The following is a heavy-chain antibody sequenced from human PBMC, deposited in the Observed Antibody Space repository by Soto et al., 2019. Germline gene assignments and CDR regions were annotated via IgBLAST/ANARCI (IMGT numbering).Heavy chain of an antibody. V-gene: IGHV3-7*01. CDR2: IKEDGSEK. D-gene: IGHD2-15*01. J-gene: IGHJ4*02. CDR1: GFTFSNYW. CDR3: ARGGLSVTPAAY. Sequence: EVQLVESGGGLVQPGGSLRLSCAASGFTFSNYWMSWVRQAPGKGLEWVANIKEDGSEKSYVDSAKGRFTISRDNAKNSLYLQMNSLTAEDTAVYFCARGGLSVTPAAYWGQGTLVTVSS.